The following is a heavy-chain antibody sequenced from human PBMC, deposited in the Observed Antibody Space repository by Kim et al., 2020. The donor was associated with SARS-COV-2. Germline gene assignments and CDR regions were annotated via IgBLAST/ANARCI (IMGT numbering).Heavy chain of an antibody. CDR2: ISAYNGNT. V-gene: IGHV1-18*01. D-gene: IGHD5-12*01. CDR1: GYTFTSYG. CDR3: ARVVGTRVSGYDWGAWFDP. J-gene: IGHJ5*02. Sequence: ASVKVSCKASGYTFTSYGISWVRQAPGQGLEWMGWISAYNGNTNYAQKLQGRVTMTTDTSTSTAYMELRSLRSDDTAVYYCARVVGTRVSGYDWGAWFDPWGQGTLVTVSS.